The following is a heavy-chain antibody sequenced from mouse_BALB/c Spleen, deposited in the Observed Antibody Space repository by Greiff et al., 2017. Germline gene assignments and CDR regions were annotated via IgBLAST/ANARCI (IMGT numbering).Heavy chain of an antibody. J-gene: IGHJ2*01. CDR2: IDPETGGT. Sequence: VQLVESGAELVRPGASVTLSCKASGYTFTDYEMHWVKQTPVHGLEWIGAIDPETGGTAYNQKFKGKATLTADKSSSTAYMELRSLTSEDSAVYYCTRWGNKGYFDYWGQGTTLTVSS. D-gene: IGHD1-3*01. V-gene: IGHV1-15*01. CDR1: GYTFTDYE. CDR3: TRWGNKGYFDY.